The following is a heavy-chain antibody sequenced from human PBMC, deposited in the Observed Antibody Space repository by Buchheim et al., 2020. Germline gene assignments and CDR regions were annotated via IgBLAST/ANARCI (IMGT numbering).Heavy chain of an antibody. D-gene: IGHD6-13*01. J-gene: IGHJ6*02. Sequence: QVQLVESGGGLVKPGGSLRLSCAASGFTFSDYYMSWIRQAPGKGLEWVSYISSSGSTIYYADSVRGRFTIPRDNAKNSLYLQMNSLRAEDTAVYYCASSYSSSWYDPNDYYYYGMDVWGQGTT. CDR1: GFTFSDYY. CDR2: ISSSGSTI. CDR3: ASSYSSSWYDPNDYYYYGMDV. V-gene: IGHV3-11*01.